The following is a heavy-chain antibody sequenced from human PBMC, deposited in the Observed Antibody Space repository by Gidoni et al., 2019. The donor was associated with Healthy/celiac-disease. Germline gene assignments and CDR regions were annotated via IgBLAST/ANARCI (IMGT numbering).Heavy chain of an antibody. V-gene: IGHV4-30-2*01. J-gene: IGHJ5*02. CDR3: ARGITIFGVGVGWFDP. CDR1: GGSISRGDHS. Sequence: QLQLQESGSGLVKPSQTLSLTCAVAGGSISRGDHSWSWIRQPPGKGLEWIGYIYHSGSTYYNPSLKSRVTISVDRSKNQFSLKLNSVTVADTAVYYCARGITIFGVGVGWFDPWGQGTLVTVSS. D-gene: IGHD3-3*01. CDR2: IYHSGST.